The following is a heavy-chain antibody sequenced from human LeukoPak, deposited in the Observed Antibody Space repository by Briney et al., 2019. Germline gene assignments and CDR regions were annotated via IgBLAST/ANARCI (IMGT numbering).Heavy chain of an antibody. Sequence: SETLSLTCAVYGGSFSGYYWSWIRQPPGKGLEWIGYISYSGITNYNPSLKSRVTMSVDTSKNQFSLKLSSVTAVDTAVYFCARNWGSWAFDIWGQGTKVTVSS. D-gene: IGHD3-16*01. J-gene: IGHJ3*02. CDR3: ARNWGSWAFDI. CDR2: ISYSGIT. V-gene: IGHV4-59*08. CDR1: GGSFSGYY.